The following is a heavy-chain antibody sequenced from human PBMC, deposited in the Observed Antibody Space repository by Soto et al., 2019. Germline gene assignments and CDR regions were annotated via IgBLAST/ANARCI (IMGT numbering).Heavy chain of an antibody. J-gene: IGHJ4*02. CDR2: MYYSGST. CDR3: ARAPDS. CDR1: GHSISSNSFY. V-gene: IGHV4-39*01. Sequence: SETLSLTCTVSGHSISSNSFYWGWIRQPPGKGLEWIGSMYYSGSTYYNPSLKSRVTISVDTSKSQFSLKLSSVTAADTAVYYCARAPDSWGQGTLVTVS.